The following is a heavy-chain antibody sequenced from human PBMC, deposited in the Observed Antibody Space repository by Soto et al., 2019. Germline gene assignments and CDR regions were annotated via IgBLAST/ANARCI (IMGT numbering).Heavy chain of an antibody. CDR3: ARKWDTSRAIDC. CDR1: GGSISSSSYY. V-gene: IGHV4-39*01. Sequence: QLQLQESGPGLVKPSETLSLTCTVSGGSISSSSYYWGWIRQPPGKGLEWIGSVYYSGSTYYNASLKSRVTISVHTSKNQFSLKLNSVTAADTAVYYCARKWDTSRAIDCWGQGTLVTVSS. D-gene: IGHD1-26*01. CDR2: VYYSGST. J-gene: IGHJ4*02.